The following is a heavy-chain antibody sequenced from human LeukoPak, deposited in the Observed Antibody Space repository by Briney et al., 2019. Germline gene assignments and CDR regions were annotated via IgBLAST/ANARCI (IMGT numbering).Heavy chain of an antibody. J-gene: IGHJ4*02. D-gene: IGHD4-4*01. CDR1: GGSISGGEYY. CDR2: IYYSRST. Sequence: PSETLSLTCTVSGGSISGGEYYWNWIRQHPGQGLEWIGYIYYSRSTYYNPSLKSRVTVSVDTSKNQFSLKLSSVTAADTAVYYCARMMSTVTSDFGYWGQGTLVTVSS. CDR3: ARMMSTVTSDFGY. V-gene: IGHV4-31*03.